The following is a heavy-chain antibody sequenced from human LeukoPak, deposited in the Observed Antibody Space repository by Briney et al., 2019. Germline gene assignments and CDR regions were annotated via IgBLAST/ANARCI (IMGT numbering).Heavy chain of an antibody. CDR3: ARGPRNDP. D-gene: IGHD1-14*01. Sequence: ASVKVSCKTSGYHFTTYEINWVRQAAGQGLEWMGWVHPDTGYADYAQKFQGGVTMTSDTSISTAYMELSSLRSDDTAVYFCARGPRNDPWGQGTLVTVSS. J-gene: IGHJ5*02. CDR1: GYHFTTYE. CDR2: VHPDTGYA. V-gene: IGHV1-8*01.